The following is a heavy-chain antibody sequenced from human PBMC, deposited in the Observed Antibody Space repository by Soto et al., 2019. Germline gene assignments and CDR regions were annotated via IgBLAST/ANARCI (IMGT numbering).Heavy chain of an antibody. Sequence: PGGSLRLSCAASGFTFSDYYMSWIRQAPGKGLEWVSYISSSSRYTNYADSVKGRFTISRDNAKNSLYLQMNSLRAEDTAVYYCARDHHRYSGYDYVDYWGQGTLVTVSS. D-gene: IGHD5-12*01. V-gene: IGHV3-11*05. J-gene: IGHJ4*02. CDR3: ARDHHRYSGYDYVDY. CDR1: GFTFSDYY. CDR2: ISSSSRYT.